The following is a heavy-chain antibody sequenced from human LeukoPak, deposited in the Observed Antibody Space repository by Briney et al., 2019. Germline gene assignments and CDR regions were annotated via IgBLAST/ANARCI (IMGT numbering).Heavy chain of an antibody. J-gene: IGHJ4*02. Sequence: GASLRLSCAASGVTFSRYAMSWVRQAPGTGLEWVSSMSASGGSTYYADSVKGRFTFSRDNSKNTLYLQMNSLRAEDTAVYYCAKDSAEQQLVRDFDYWGQGTLVTVSS. CDR3: AKDSAEQQLVRDFDY. CDR1: GVTFSRYA. D-gene: IGHD6-13*01. CDR2: MSASGGST. V-gene: IGHV3-23*01.